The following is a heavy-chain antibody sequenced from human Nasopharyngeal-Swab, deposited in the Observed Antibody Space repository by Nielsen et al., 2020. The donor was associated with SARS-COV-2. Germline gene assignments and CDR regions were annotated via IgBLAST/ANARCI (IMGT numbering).Heavy chain of an antibody. CDR1: GFTFSSYS. V-gene: IGHV3-48*01. Sequence: GESRKISWAASGFTFSSYSKNRDRQAPGKGLEGGSYISSSSSTIYYADSVKGRFTISRDNAKNSLYLQMNSLRAEDTAVYYCARSLYYYDSSGYPSSYYFDYWGQGTLVTVSS. D-gene: IGHD3-22*01. CDR3: ARSLYYYDSSGYPSSYYFDY. J-gene: IGHJ4*02. CDR2: ISSSSSTI.